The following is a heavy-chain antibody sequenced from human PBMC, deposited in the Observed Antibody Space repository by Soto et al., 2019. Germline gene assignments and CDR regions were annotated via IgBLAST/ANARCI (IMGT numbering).Heavy chain of an antibody. D-gene: IGHD3-10*01. Sequence: GGTLRLSCAASGFTFSRYGMHWVRQAPGKGLEWVAVIWYDGSNKYYADSVKGRFTISRDNSKNTLYLQMNSLRAEDTALYYCASDRDYYYYYYMDVWGKGTTVTVSS. CDR2: IWYDGSNK. V-gene: IGHV3-33*01. J-gene: IGHJ6*03. CDR3: ASDRDYYYYYYMDV. CDR1: GFTFSRYG.